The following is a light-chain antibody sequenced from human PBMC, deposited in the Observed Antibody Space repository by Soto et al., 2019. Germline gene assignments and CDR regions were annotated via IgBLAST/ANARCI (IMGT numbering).Light chain of an antibody. CDR2: VNTDGSH. Sequence: QAVVTQSPSASASLGASVKLTCTLSSGHSSFAIAWHQQLPEKGPRYLMKVNTDGSHNKGDGIPDRFSGSSSGTERYLTISSLQSEDEADYYCQTWGTGIVFGGGTKLTVL. J-gene: IGLJ2*01. V-gene: IGLV4-69*01. CDR1: SGHSSFA. CDR3: QTWGTGIV.